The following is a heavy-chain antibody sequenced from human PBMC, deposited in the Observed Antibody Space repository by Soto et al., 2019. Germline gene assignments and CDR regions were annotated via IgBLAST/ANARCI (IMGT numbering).Heavy chain of an antibody. CDR2: IYWDDDK. D-gene: IGHD5-12*01. CDR3: AHRSPYRGTWNSVLLTL. V-gene: IGHV2-5*02. Sequence: GPTLVNPTQTLTLTCTFSGFSLSTSGVGVGWIRQPPGKALEWLALIYWDDDKRYSPSLKSRLSIIKDTSINPVFLILTTVDHVVSATYYCAHRSPYRGTWNSVLLTLRGQAILVTLSS. J-gene: IGHJ4*02. CDR1: GFSLSTSGVG.